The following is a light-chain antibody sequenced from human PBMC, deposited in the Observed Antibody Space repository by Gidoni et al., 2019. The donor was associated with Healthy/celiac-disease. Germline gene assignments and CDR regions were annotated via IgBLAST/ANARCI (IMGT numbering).Light chain of an antibody. J-gene: IGLJ3*02. V-gene: IGLV1-47*01. CDR3: AAWDDSLSGPRLV. Sequence: QSVLTPPPSASGTPGQRVTISCSGSSSNIGSNYVYWYQQLPGTAPKLLIYRNNQRPSGVPDRFSGSKSGTSASLAISGLRSEDEADYYCAAWDDSLSGPRLVFGGGTKLTVL. CDR1: SSNIGSNY. CDR2: RNN.